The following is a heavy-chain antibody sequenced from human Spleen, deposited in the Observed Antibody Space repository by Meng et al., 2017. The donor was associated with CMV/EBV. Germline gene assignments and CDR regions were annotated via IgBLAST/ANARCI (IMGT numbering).Heavy chain of an antibody. CDR2: ISAYNGDT. CDR1: GYAFTSYG. CDR3: ARDPYSRVGIDY. Sequence: CKASGYAFTSYGIAWVRQAPGQGLEWMGWISAYNGDTNYAQDFQGRVTLTTDTPTTTVYMELRSLRSDDTAVYYCARDPYSRVGIDYWGQGTLVTVSS. V-gene: IGHV1-18*01. J-gene: IGHJ4*02. D-gene: IGHD2-21*01.